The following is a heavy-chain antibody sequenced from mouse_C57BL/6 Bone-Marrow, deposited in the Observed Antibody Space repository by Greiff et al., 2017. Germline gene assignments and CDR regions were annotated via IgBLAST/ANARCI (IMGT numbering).Heavy chain of an antibody. CDR2: IRSKSNNYAT. CDR1: GFSFNTYA. D-gene: IGHD1-1*01. CDR3: VRAVATRGYFDY. Sequence: EVQGVESGGGLVQPKGSLKLSCAASGFSFNTYAMNWVRQAPGKGLEWVARIRSKSNNYATYYADSVKDRFTISRDDSESMLYLQMNNLKTEDTAMYYCVRAVATRGYFDYWGQGTTLTVSS. V-gene: IGHV10-1*01. J-gene: IGHJ2*01.